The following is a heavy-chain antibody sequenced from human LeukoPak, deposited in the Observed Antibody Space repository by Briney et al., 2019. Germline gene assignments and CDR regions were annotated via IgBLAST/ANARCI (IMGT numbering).Heavy chain of an antibody. D-gene: IGHD1-20*01. CDR3: ARDRSNITSYYYYGMDV. CDR2: IWYDGSNK. V-gene: IGHV3-33*01. CDR1: GFTFSSYG. Sequence: GGSLRLSCAASGFTFSSYGMHWVRQAPGKGLEWVAVIWYDGSNKYYADSVKGRFTISRDNSKNTLYLQMNSLRAEDTAVYYCARDRSNITSYYYYGMDVWGQGTTVTVSS. J-gene: IGHJ6*02.